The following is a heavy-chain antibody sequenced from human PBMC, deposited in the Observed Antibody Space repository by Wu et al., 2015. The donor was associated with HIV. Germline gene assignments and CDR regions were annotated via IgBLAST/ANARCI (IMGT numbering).Heavy chain of an antibody. V-gene: IGHV1-69*13. CDR2: IIPIFATV. J-gene: IGHJ4*02. CDR1: GGTFSTST. CDR3: ATPEGSWHSGQYYFDY. D-gene: IGHD5-12*01. Sequence: HVQLVQSGAEVRKPGSSVKVSCKASGGTFSTSTINWVRQAPGQGLEWMGRIIPIFATVTYAQKFQGRVTITADESTTTVYMDLSILRSEDSAVYYCATPEGSWHSGQYYFDYWGQGTLVAVSS.